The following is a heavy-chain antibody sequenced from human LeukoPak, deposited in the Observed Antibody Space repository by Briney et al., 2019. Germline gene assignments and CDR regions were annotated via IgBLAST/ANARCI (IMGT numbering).Heavy chain of an antibody. CDR2: INSDGSST. D-gene: IGHD1-26*01. CDR1: GFTFSNYW. Sequence: GGSLRRSCAASGFTFSNYWMHWVRQVPGKGLVWVSRINSDGSSTNYADSVKGRFTISRDNAKNTLYLQMNSLRAEDTAVYYCAQVNVGVAYWGQGTLVTVSS. J-gene: IGHJ4*02. V-gene: IGHV3-74*01. CDR3: AQVNVGVAY.